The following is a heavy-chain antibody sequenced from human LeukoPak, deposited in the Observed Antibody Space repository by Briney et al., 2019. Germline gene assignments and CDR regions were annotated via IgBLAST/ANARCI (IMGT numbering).Heavy chain of an antibody. J-gene: IGHJ4*02. D-gene: IGHD3-22*01. CDR1: GGSISSGGYS. CDR2: IYHSGST. CDR3: ARVGYDSSARRSYFDY. V-gene: IGHV4-30-2*01. Sequence: SETLSLTCAVSGGSISSGGYSWSWIRQPPGKGLEWIGYIYHSGSTYYNPSLKSRVTISVDRSKNQFSLKLSSVTAADTAVYYCARVGYDSSARRSYFDYWGQGTLVTVSS.